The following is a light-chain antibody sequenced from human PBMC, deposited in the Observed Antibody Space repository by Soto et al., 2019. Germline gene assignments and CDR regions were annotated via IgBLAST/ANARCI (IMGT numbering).Light chain of an antibody. CDR3: QQYNNWPPIT. Sequence: EIVLTQSPGTLSLSPVERATLSCRASQNVGSRYLAWYQQKPGQAPRLLIYGTSNRATGIPDRFSGSGSGTEFTLTISSLQSEDFAVYYCQQYNNWPPITFGQGTRLEI. J-gene: IGKJ5*01. V-gene: IGKV3D-15*01. CDR1: QNVGSRY. CDR2: GTS.